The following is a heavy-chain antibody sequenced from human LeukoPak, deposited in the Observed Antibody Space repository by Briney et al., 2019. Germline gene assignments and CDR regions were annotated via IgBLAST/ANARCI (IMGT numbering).Heavy chain of an antibody. V-gene: IGHV1-2*06. CDR3: ARDNGVGATTVWFDP. J-gene: IGHJ5*02. CDR1: GYTFTGHY. CDR2: IDPKSGDT. D-gene: IGHD1-26*01. Sequence: GASVKVSCKASGYTFTGHYMHWVRQAPGQGLEWMGQIDPKSGDTNYAQKFQGRVTLTRDTSISTAYMELNRLRSDDTAVYYCARDNGVGATTVWFDPWGQGSLVTVSS.